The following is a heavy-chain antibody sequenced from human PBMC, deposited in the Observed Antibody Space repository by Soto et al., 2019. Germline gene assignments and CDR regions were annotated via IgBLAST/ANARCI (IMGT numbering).Heavy chain of an antibody. CDR3: ARGIGVVLMVYAPRDPNWFDP. J-gene: IGHJ5*02. Sequence: SETLSLTCAVYGGSFSGYYWSWIRQPPGKGLEWIGEINHSGSTNYNPSLKSRVTISVDTSKNQFSLKLSSVTAADTAVYYCARGIGVVLMVYAPRDPNWFDPWGQGTLVTVSS. CDR2: INHSGST. V-gene: IGHV4-34*01. D-gene: IGHD2-8*01. CDR1: GGSFSGYY.